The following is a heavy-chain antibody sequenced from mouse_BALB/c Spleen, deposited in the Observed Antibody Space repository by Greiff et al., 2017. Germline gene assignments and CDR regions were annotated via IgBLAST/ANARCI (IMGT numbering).Heavy chain of an antibody. J-gene: IGHJ4*01. Sequence: VQLKESGPELVKPGASVKIPCKASGYTFTDYNMDWVKQSHGKSLEWIGDINPNNGGTIYNQKFKGKATLTVDKSSSTAYMELRSLTSEDTAVYYCARWLLHYYAMDYWGQGTSVTVSS. CDR2: INPNNGGT. D-gene: IGHD2-3*01. CDR1: GYTFTDYN. CDR3: ARWLLHYYAMDY. V-gene: IGHV1-18*01.